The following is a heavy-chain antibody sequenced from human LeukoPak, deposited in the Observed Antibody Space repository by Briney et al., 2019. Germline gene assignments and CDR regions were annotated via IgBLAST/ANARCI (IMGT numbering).Heavy chain of an antibody. D-gene: IGHD3-3*02. CDR1: GFTFSSYS. J-gene: IGHJ4*02. V-gene: IGHV3-21*01. CDR3: ARDGHFETGFDY. CDR2: ISSSSSYI. Sequence: GGSLRLSCAASGFTFSSYSMSWVRQAPGKGLEWVSSISSSSSYIYYADSVKGRFTISRDNAKNSLYLQMNSLRAEDTAVYYCARDGHFETGFDYWGQGTLVTVSS.